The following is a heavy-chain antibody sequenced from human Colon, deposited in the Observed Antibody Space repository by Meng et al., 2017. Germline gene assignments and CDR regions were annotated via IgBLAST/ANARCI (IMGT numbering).Heavy chain of an antibody. V-gene: IGHV5-51*01. CDR2: IYPGDSDT. Sequence: GGSLRPSCKGSGYSFTSYWIGWVRQMPGKGLEWMGIIYPGDSDTRYSPSFQGQVTISADKSISTAYLQWSSLKASDTAMYYCARVGEGSSGWYYAFDIWGQGTMVTVSS. D-gene: IGHD6-19*01. CDR1: GYSFTSYW. CDR3: ARVGEGSSGWYYAFDI. J-gene: IGHJ3*02.